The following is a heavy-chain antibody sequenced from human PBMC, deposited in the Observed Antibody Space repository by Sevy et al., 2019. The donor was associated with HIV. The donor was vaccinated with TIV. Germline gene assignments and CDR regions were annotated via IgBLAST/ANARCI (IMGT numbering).Heavy chain of an antibody. CDR1: GFTFSSYS. Sequence: GGFLRLSCAASGFTFSSYSMNWVRQAPGKGLEWVSYISSSSSTIYYADSVKGRFTISRDNAKNSLYLQMNSLRDEDTAVYYCARDSGDYARRDFDYWGQGTLVTVSS. V-gene: IGHV3-48*02. J-gene: IGHJ4*02. CDR3: ARDSGDYARRDFDY. D-gene: IGHD4-17*01. CDR2: ISSSSSTI.